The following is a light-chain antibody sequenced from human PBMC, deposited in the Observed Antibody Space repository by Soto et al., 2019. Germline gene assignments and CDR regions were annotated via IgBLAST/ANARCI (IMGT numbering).Light chain of an antibody. CDR1: ENVRTF. Sequence: EIVLTQSPATLSLSPGERATLSCRASENVRTFVDWYQQKPGQAPRLLIYDASNRATGIPARFSGSGSGTESTLTISSLEPEDFAVYYCQQYGSSVTFGGGTKVDIK. J-gene: IGKJ4*01. CDR2: DAS. V-gene: IGKV3-11*01. CDR3: QQYGSSVT.